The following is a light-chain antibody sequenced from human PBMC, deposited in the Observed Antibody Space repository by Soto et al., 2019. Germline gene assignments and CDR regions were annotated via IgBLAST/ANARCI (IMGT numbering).Light chain of an antibody. CDR3: QQSYSTSWT. V-gene: IGKV1-39*01. CDR2: PAS. J-gene: IGKJ1*01. CDR1: QGLSSS. Sequence: DIQLTQSPSFLSASVGDRVTITCRAGQGLSSSLAWYQQRPGKAPQLLIYPASSLQSGVPSRFSGSGSGTAFTLTISSLQPEDFATYYCQQSYSTSWTFGQGTKVDIK.